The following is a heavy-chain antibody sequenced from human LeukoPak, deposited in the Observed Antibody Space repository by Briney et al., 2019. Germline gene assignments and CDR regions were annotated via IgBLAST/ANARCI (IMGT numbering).Heavy chain of an antibody. CDR3: ARGTSFGVATSNAFDI. V-gene: IGHV4-59*01. CDR1: GGSICSYY. J-gene: IGHJ3*02. CDR2: IYYSGST. D-gene: IGHD3-3*01. Sequence: SETLSLTCTVSGGSICSYYWSWIRQPPGKGLEWIGYIYYSGSTNYNPSLKSRVTISVDTSKNQFSLKLSSVTAADTAVYYCARGTSFGVATSNAFDIWGQGTMVTVSS.